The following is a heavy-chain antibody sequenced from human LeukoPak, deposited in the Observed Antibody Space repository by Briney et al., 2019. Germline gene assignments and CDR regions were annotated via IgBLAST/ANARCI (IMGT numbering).Heavy chain of an antibody. J-gene: IGHJ5*02. V-gene: IGHV4-39*01. CDR2: IYYTGST. Sequence: SETLSLTCTVSGDSISTSSYYWGWIRQPPGKGLEWIGSIYYTGSTYYNPSLKSRVTISVDTSKNQFSLKLSSVTAADTAVYYCARHSRIAAAGRNWFDPWGQGTLVTVSS. D-gene: IGHD6-13*01. CDR1: GDSISTSSYY. CDR3: ARHSRIAAAGRNWFDP.